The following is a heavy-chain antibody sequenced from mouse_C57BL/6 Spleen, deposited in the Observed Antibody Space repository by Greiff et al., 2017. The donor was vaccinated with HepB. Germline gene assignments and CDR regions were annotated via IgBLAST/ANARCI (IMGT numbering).Heavy chain of an antibody. CDR3: ATFYDGYYPFAY. CDR1: GYTFTSYW. Sequence: QVQLQQPGAELVKPGASVKMSCKASGYTFTSYWITWVKQRPGQGLEWIGDIYPGSGSTNYNEKFKSKATLTVDTSSSTAYMQLCSLTSEDSAVYYCATFYDGYYPFAYWGQGTLVTVSA. V-gene: IGHV1-55*01. CDR2: IYPGSGST. J-gene: IGHJ3*01. D-gene: IGHD2-3*01.